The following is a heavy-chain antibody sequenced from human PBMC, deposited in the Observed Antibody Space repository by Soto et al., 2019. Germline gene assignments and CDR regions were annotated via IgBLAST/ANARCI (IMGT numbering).Heavy chain of an antibody. CDR2: LSSGSRYV. V-gene: IGHV3-21*01. J-gene: IGHJ4*02. D-gene: IGHD3-16*02. Sequence: PGGSLRLSCTASGFTFTNYIMTWVRQAPGKGLEWGSSLSSGSRYVYYVDSVKGRFTISRDDAKNSVYLQMNSLRAEDAAVYYCVRGGSSRSYWGQGSRVTVS. CDR3: VRGGSSRSY. CDR1: GFTFTNYI.